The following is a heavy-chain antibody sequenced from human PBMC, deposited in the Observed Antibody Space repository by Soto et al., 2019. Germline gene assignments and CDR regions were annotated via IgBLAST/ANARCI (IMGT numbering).Heavy chain of an antibody. Sequence: GASVKVSCKASGYTFTSYYMHWVRQAPGQGLEWMGIINPSGGSTSYAQKFQGRVTMTRDTSTSTVYMQLSSLRAEDTAVYYCARDEGGYDILTGPDPGKYYYYGMDVWGQGTTVTVSS. CDR2: INPSGGST. V-gene: IGHV1-46*01. D-gene: IGHD3-9*01. J-gene: IGHJ6*02. CDR1: GYTFTSYY. CDR3: ARDEGGYDILTGPDPGKYYYYGMDV.